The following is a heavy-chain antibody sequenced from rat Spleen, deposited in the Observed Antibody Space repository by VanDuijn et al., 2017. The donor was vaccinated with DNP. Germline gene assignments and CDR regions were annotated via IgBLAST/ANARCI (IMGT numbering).Heavy chain of an antibody. CDR1: GFTFSNYY. D-gene: IGHD1-12*03. J-gene: IGHJ1*01. V-gene: IGHV5-25*01. CDR3: AKGYDGYYQGWYFDF. Sequence: EVQLVESGGGLVQPGRSLKLSCAASGFTFSNYYMAWVRQAPKKGLEWVATIRTRGRRTYYPDSVKGRFTISRDNAKSSLYLQMNSLKSEDTATYYCAKGYDGYYQGWYFDFWGPGTMVTVSS. CDR2: IRTRGRRT.